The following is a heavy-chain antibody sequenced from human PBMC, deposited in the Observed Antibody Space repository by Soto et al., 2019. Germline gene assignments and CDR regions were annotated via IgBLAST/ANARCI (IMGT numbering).Heavy chain of an antibody. Sequence: SETLSLTCTVSGGSVNSDSYYWTWIRQPPGKGLEWIGYIYHSGSTYYNPSLKSRVTISVDRSKNQFSLKLSSVTAADTAVYFRTYRMSSEIYYLCLGTLLTISA. J-gene: IGHJ4*02. CDR2: IYHSGST. D-gene: IGHD1-26*01. CDR3: TYRMSSEIYY. V-gene: IGHV4-30-2*01. CDR1: GGSVNSDSYY.